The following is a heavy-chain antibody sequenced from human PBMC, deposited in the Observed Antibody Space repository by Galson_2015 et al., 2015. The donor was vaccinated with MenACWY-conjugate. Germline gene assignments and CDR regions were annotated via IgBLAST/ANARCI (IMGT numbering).Heavy chain of an antibody. Sequence: SLRLSCAASGFTFSSYTMHWVRQTPGKGLEWVALMSYDGSNQYYADSLKGRLTISRDNSMSTLYLQMDSLRAEDTAVYYCARGLIGYSSGPLDFWGQGALVTVSS. CDR3: ARGLIGYSSGPLDF. CDR2: MSYDGSNQ. D-gene: IGHD6-19*01. V-gene: IGHV3-30*01. CDR1: GFTFSSYT. J-gene: IGHJ4*02.